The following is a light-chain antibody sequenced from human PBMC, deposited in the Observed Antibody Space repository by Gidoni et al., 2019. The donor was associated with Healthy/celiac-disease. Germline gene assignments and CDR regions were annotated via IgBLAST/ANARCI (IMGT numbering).Light chain of an antibody. V-gene: IGKV4-1*01. CDR1: QSVVSISNDTNY. J-gene: IGKJ2*01. Sequence: DIVMTQSPDSLAVSLGERATINCKSSQSVVSISNDTNYLAWYQQKPGQPPKLLIYWAATRESGVPARLSGSGSGTDFTLPISSLQAEDVAVYYCHQYYSTPVLTVGQGTKLEIK. CDR2: WAA. CDR3: HQYYSTPVLT.